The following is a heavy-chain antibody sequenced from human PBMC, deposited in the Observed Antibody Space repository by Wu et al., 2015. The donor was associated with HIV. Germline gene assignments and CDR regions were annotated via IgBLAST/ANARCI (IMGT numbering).Heavy chain of an antibody. J-gene: IGHJ6*03. Sequence: QVQLVQSGAEVKKPGASVKVSCEASGYIFTSYYMHWVRQAPGQGLEWVGWMNPNTGNRGYAQKFQGRVTFTKNTSISTAYMDLSGLTSADTGVYFCARGYLVSRETRDYYMDVWGKGTTVSVFS. CDR1: GYIFTSYY. CDR2: MNPNTGNR. D-gene: IGHD1-14*01. V-gene: IGHV1-8*01. CDR3: ARGYLVSRETRDYYMDV.